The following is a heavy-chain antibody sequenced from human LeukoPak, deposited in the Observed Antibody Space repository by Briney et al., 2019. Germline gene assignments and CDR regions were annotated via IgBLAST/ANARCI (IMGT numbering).Heavy chain of an antibody. V-gene: IGHV3-30*03. J-gene: IGHJ4*02. CDR2: ISYDGSNK. CDR1: GFTFSTYG. Sequence: GGSLRLSCAASGFTFSTYGMPLVRQAPGKGLEWVAVISYDGSNKYYADSVKGRFTISRDNSKNTLYLQMDSLRPEDTAVYYCARSGYYGLGTKGFDHWGQGTLVTVSS. D-gene: IGHD3-10*01. CDR3: ARSGYYGLGTKGFDH.